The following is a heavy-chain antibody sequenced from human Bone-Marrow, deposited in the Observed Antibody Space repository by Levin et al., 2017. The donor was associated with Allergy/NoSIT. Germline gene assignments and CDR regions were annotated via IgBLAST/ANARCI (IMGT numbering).Heavy chain of an antibody. CDR3: ARDQGGYYYGMDV. J-gene: IGHJ6*02. D-gene: IGHD3-16*01. V-gene: IGHV3-33*01. CDR2: IKNDGSKK. Sequence: GGSLRLSCAASGFSFNKYAMHWVRQAPGRGLEWVASIKNDGSKKFYLDSVKGRLTLSRDNSRNTMDLQMNSLSGEDTAVYYCARDQGGYYYGMDVWGQGTTVIVSS. CDR1: GFSFNKYA.